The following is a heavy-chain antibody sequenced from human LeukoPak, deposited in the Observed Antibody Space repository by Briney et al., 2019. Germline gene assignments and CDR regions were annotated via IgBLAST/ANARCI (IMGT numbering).Heavy chain of an antibody. CDR3: ARDLGYSSGWYTGGGYYYYYGMDV. Sequence: PSETLSLTCAVSGGSISSSNWWSWVRQPPGKGLEWIGEIYHSGSTNYNPSLKSRVTISVDKSKNQFSLKLSSVTAADTAVYYCARDLGYSSGWYTGGGYYYYYGMDVWGQGTTVTVPS. D-gene: IGHD6-19*01. J-gene: IGHJ6*02. CDR2: IYHSGST. V-gene: IGHV4-4*02. CDR1: GGSISSSNW.